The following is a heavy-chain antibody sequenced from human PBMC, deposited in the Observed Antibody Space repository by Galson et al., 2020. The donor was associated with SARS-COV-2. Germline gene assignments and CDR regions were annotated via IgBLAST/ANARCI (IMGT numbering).Heavy chain of an antibody. CDR1: GFSLTTSGMC. V-gene: IGHV2-70*11. D-gene: IGHD2-21*01. CDR2: IDWDDDK. CDR3: ARESGPAVVDP. Sequence: SGPTLVKPTQPLTLTWTLSGFSLTTSGMCVSWIRQPPGKALEWPARIDWDDDKYYSTSLKTRLTIAKDTAKNQVVLTMTNMDPVDTATYYCARESGPAVVDPWGQGTLVTVSS. J-gene: IGHJ5*02.